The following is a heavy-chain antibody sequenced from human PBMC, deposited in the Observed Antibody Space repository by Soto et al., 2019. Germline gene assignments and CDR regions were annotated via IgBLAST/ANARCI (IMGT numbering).Heavy chain of an antibody. CDR2: IWYDGSNK. J-gene: IGHJ4*02. CDR1: GFTFSDYG. CDR3: ARGGDGSGSLDY. Sequence: QVQLVESGGGVVQPGRSLRLSCAASGFTFSDYGMHWVRQAPGKGLEWVAVIWYDGSNKYYADSVKGRFTISKDNSKNTLYLQMNSLRAEDTAVYYCARGGDGSGSLDYWGQGTLVTVSS. D-gene: IGHD3-10*01. V-gene: IGHV3-33*01.